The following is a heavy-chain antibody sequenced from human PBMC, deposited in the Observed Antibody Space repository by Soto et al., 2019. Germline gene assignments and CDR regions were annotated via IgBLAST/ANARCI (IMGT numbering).Heavy chain of an antibody. CDR1: GGTFSSYA. CDR2: IIPIFGTA. J-gene: IGHJ6*01. Sequence: QVQLVQSGAEVKKPGSPVKVSCKASGGTFSSYAISWVRQAPGQGLEWMGGIIPIFGTANYAQKFQGRVTITADESTSTAYMELSSLRSEDTAVYYCASVNYDSSGPYYGMDVWGQGTTVTVSS. V-gene: IGHV1-69*01. CDR3: ASVNYDSSGPYYGMDV. D-gene: IGHD3-22*01.